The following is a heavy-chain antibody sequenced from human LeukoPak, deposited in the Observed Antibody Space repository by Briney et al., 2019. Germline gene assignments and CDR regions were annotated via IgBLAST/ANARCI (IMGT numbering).Heavy chain of an antibody. J-gene: IGHJ4*02. CDR1: GYTFTGYY. CDR3: ARDLATMVRGVVIGY. CDR2: INPNSGGT. Sequence: ASVKVSCKASGYTFTGYYMHWVRQAPGQGLEWMGRINPNSGGTNYAQKFQGRVTMTRDTSISTAYMELSRLRSDDTAVYYCARDLATMVRGVVIGYWGQGTLVTVSS. V-gene: IGHV1-2*06. D-gene: IGHD3-10*01.